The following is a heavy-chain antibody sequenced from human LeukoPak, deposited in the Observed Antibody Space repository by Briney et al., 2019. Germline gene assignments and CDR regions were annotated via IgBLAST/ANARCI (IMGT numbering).Heavy chain of an antibody. D-gene: IGHD3-22*01. CDR3: ARDRYYYDSSGYPPELGY. CDR2: IKQDGSEK. Sequence: GRSLRLSCAASGFTFSSYWMSWVRQAPGKGLEWVANIKQDGSEKYYVDSVKGRFTISRDNAKNSLYLQMNSLRAEDTAVYYCARDRYYYDSSGYPPELGYWGQGTLVTVSS. J-gene: IGHJ4*02. CDR1: GFTFSSYW. V-gene: IGHV3-7*03.